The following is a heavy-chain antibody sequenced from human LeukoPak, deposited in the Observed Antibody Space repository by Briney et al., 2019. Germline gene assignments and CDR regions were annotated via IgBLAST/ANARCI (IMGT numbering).Heavy chain of an antibody. CDR2: IYSGGST. Sequence: GGSLRLSCAASGFTVSSNYMSWVRQAPGKGLEWVSVIYSGGSTYYADSVKGRFTISRDNSKNTLYLQMNSLRAEDTAVYYCAREDDYYDSSGYFDYWGQGTLVTVSS. CDR3: AREDDYYDSSGYFDY. J-gene: IGHJ4*02. V-gene: IGHV3-53*01. CDR1: GFTVSSNY. D-gene: IGHD3-22*01.